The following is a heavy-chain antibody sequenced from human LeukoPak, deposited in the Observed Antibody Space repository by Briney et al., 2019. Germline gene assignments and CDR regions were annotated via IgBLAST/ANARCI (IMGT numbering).Heavy chain of an antibody. CDR2: IYTSGGT. J-gene: IGHJ3*02. D-gene: IGHD2-21*02. V-gene: IGHV4-61*02. CDR3: ASFVGVTSTSGAFDI. CDR1: GGSITSGPDY. Sequence: PSQTLSLTCTVSGGSITSGPDYWSWIRQPAGKGLEWLGRIYTSGGTNYNPSLKSRVTISVDTSNNQFSLKLRSVTAADTAVYYCASFVGVTSTSGAFDIWGQGTMVTVSS.